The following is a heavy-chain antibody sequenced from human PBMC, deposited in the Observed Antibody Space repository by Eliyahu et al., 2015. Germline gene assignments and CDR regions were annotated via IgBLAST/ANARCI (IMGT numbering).Heavy chain of an antibody. CDR2: IYWNDDK. J-gene: IGHJ3*02. CDR3: ARTLQLDAFDI. D-gene: IGHD4-11*01. V-gene: IGHV2-5*01. CDR1: XFSXSTSGVG. Sequence: QITLKESGPTLVKPTQTLTLTCXFSXFSXSTSGVGVGWIRQPPGKALEWLALIYWNDDKRYSPSLKSRLTITKDTSKNQVVLTMTNMDPVDTATYYCARTLQLDAFDIWGQGTMVTVSS.